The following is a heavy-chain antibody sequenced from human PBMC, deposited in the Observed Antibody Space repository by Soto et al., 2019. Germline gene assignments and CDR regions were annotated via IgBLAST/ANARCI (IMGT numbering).Heavy chain of an antibody. J-gene: IGHJ4*02. CDR1: GFTFSDFY. V-gene: IGHV3-11*01. CDR2: ISSGSTNI. CDR3: ARDRNAAGSDY. D-gene: IGHD1-1*01. Sequence: QVQLVESGGGLVKPGGSLRLSCAASGFTFSDFYMSWIRQAPGKGLEWISYISSGSTNIFYADSVKGRFTVSRDNAKNSVSLQMDSPRAEDTAVYYCARDRNAAGSDYWGQGTLVTVSS.